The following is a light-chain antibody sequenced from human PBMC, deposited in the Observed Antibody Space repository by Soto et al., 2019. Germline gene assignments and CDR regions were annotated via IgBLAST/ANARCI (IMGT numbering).Light chain of an antibody. CDR1: QDIAIY. CDR2: AAS. Sequence: DIQMTQSPSSLSASVGDRVTITCRASQDIAIYLAWYQQKPGEAPKLLIYAASTLYGGVPSRFSGSGSGTEFTLTISSLQPDEFATYYCQQYNSHSFGQGAKVDIK. J-gene: IGKJ1*01. CDR3: QQYNSHS. V-gene: IGKV1-9*01.